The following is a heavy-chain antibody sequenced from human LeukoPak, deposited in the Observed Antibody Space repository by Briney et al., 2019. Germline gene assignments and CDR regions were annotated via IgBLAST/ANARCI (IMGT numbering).Heavy chain of an antibody. Sequence: PSETLSLTCTVSGGSISSGGYYWSWIRQPPGKGLEWIGYIYHSGSTYYNPSLKSRVTISVDRSKNQFSLKLSSVTAADTAVYYCAREAPLGAPYYYDSSGYWRQTSIDYWGQGTLVTVSS. J-gene: IGHJ4*02. D-gene: IGHD3-22*01. CDR1: GGSISSGGYY. CDR2: IYHSGST. CDR3: AREAPLGAPYYYDSSGYWRQTSIDY. V-gene: IGHV4-30-2*01.